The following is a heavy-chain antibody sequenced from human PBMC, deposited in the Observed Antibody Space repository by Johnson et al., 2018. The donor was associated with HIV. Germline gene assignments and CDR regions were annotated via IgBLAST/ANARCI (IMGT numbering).Heavy chain of an antibody. CDR2: INWNGGST. V-gene: IGHV3-20*04. CDR3: ARDGRGEQLVDQGDAFDI. Sequence: VQLVESGGGLVQPGRSLRLSCIGSGFSFGDYAMSWVRQAPGKGLEWVSGINWNGGSTAYGDSVKGRFTISRDNAKNSLYLQMNSLRAEDTALYFCARDGRGEQLVDQGDAFDIWGQGTMVTVSS. J-gene: IGHJ3*02. D-gene: IGHD6-6*01. CDR1: GFSFGDYA.